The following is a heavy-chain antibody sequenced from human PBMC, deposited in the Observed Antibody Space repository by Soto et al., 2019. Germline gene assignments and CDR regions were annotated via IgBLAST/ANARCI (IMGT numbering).Heavy chain of an antibody. CDR3: ARDGIAAAGPHYYYYGMDV. CDR1: GYTFTSYG. V-gene: IGHV1-18*04. Sequence: ASVKVSCKASGYTFTSYGISWVRQAPGQGLEWMGWISAYNGNTNYAQKLQGRVTMTTDTSASTAYMELRSLRSDDTAVYYCARDGIAAAGPHYYYYGMDVWGQGTTVTVSS. D-gene: IGHD6-13*01. CDR2: ISAYNGNT. J-gene: IGHJ6*02.